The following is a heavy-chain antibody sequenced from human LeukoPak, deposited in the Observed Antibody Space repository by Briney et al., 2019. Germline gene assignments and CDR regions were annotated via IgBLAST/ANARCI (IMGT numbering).Heavy chain of an antibody. CDR1: GFTFSSYA. Sequence: GGSLRLSCAASGFTFSSYAMSWVRQAPGKGLEWVSAISGSGGSTYYADSVKGRFTISRDNSKNTLYLQMNSLRAEDTAVYYCAKDLGDFRSGPNWFDPWGQGTLVTVSS. CDR2: ISGSGGST. D-gene: IGHD3-3*01. J-gene: IGHJ5*02. V-gene: IGHV3-23*01. CDR3: AKDLGDFRSGPNWFDP.